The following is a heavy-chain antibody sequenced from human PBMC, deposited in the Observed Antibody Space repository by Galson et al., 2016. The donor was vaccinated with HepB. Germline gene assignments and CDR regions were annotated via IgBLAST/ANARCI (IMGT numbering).Heavy chain of an antibody. Sequence: SLRLSCAASGFTFRGHGMHWVRQAPGKGLEWVAVISYDGTNKYYGDSVKGRFTISRDNSRDTLFLQMNSLSPEDTAVYYCAKNYDAAFDYWGQGTLVTVSS. J-gene: IGHJ4*02. CDR1: GFTFRGHG. D-gene: IGHD3-3*01. V-gene: IGHV3-30*18. CDR3: AKNYDAAFDY. CDR2: ISYDGTNK.